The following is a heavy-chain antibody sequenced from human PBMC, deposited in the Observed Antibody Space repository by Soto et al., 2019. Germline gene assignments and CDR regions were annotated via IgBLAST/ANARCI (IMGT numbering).Heavy chain of an antibody. D-gene: IGHD2-15*01. Sequence: QVQLVQSEAEVKKPGASVKVSCKASGYSLGSYDMNWVRQAPGQGLEWMGWISTYTGNTNYAQKFQGRISMTKDTSPTPTYMELRSLRSADTAVYFCAIPGGYWGQGTLVTVSS. CDR2: ISTYTGNT. CDR1: GYSLGSYD. V-gene: IGHV1-18*04. CDR3: AIPGGY. J-gene: IGHJ4*02.